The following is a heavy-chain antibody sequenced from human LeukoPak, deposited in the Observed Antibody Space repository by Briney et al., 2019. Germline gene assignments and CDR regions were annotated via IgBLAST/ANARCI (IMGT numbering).Heavy chain of an antibody. J-gene: IGHJ6*02. CDR3: ARDKKLYRLERQDYYYYGMDV. D-gene: IGHD1-1*01. CDR1: GGSISSYY. Sequence: PSETLSLTCTVSGGSISSYYWSWIRQPPGKGLEWIGYIYYSGSTNYNPSLKSRVTISVDTSKNQFSLKLSSVTAADTAVYYCARDKKLYRLERQDYYYYGMDVWGQGTTVTVSS. V-gene: IGHV4-59*01. CDR2: IYYSGST.